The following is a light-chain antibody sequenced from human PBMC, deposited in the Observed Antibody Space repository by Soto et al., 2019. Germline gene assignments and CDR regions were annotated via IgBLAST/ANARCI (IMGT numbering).Light chain of an antibody. Sequence: QSALTQPPSVSGSPGQSVTISCIGTSSDVGTYDRVSWYQAPPGTAPKLIIYEVHYRPSGVPDRFSGSKSGNTASLTISGLQAEDEADYYCSSYAASTTLLFGGGTKLTAL. CDR2: EVH. CDR3: SSYAASTTLL. J-gene: IGLJ2*01. CDR1: SSDVGTYDR. V-gene: IGLV2-18*02.